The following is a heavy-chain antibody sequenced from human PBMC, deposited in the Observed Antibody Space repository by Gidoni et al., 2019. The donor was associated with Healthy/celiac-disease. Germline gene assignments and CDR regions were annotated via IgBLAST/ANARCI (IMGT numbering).Heavy chain of an antibody. D-gene: IGHD2-2*01. J-gene: IGHJ6*03. CDR1: GVTFSSYS. V-gene: IGHV3-21*01. Sequence: EVQLVESGGGLVKPGGSLRLSCAASGVTFSSYSLHWVRQAPGKGLEWVSSISSSSSYIDYADSVKGRFTISRDNAKNSLYLQMNSLRAEDTAVYYCAREGVGVIRGVVPAAPYYYYMDVWGKGTTVTVSS. CDR3: AREGVGVIRGVVPAAPYYYYMDV. CDR2: ISSSSSYI.